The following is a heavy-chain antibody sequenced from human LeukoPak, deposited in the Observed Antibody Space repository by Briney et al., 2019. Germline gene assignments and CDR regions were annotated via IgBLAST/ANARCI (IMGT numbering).Heavy chain of an antibody. V-gene: IGHV3-7*01. CDR3: AREDGYCSGGNCYSYFVS. J-gene: IGHJ4*02. Sequence: GGSLRLSCAASGFTFSSYWMSWVRQAPGKGLEWVAFIRKRGIETNYVDSVKGRFTITRDNARNSLFLQMNSLRAEDTAVYYCAREDGYCSGGNCYSYFVSWGQGTLVTVSS. D-gene: IGHD2-15*01. CDR2: IRKRGIET. CDR1: GFTFSSYW.